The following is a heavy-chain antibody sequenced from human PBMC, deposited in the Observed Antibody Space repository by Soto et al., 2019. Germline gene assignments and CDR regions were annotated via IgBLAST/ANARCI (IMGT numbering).Heavy chain of an antibody. V-gene: IGHV4-59*08. D-gene: IGHD3-10*01. CDR1: GDSITNSY. CDR3: ARQNYDSGTSWA. J-gene: IGHJ4*02. Sequence: QVQLQESGPGLVKPSETLSLTCTVSGDSITNSYWYWIRQPPGKGMEWIGYIHYSGSTKYNPSLKSRVTISVGTSKDQFSLKLSSVTAADTAVYYCARQNYDSGTSWAWGQGTLVTVSS. CDR2: IHYSGST.